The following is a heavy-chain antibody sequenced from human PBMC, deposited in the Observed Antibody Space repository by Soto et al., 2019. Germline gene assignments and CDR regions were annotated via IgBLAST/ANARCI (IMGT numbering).Heavy chain of an antibody. CDR3: AKDPVPQLLPSWWFDP. CDR2: ISGAGGNT. J-gene: IGHJ5*02. V-gene: IGHV3-23*01. Sequence: EVQLLESGGGLVQPGGSLRLSCAASGFAFGAYAMTWVRQAPGKGLEWVSVISGAGGNTYYADSVKGRFTVSRDNSKKMLYLEMNSLRVEDTAIYYSAKDPVPQLLPSWWFDPWGQGTRVTVSS. CDR1: GFAFGAYA. D-gene: IGHD2-2*01.